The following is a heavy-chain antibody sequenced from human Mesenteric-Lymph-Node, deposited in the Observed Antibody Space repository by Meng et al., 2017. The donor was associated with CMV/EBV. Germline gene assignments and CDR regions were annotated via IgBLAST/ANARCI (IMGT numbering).Heavy chain of an antibody. CDR2: IHPNAGTT. CDR3: ARGDTVVTPDY. CDR1: GYSFTAHC. J-gene: IGHJ4*02. Sequence: ASVKVSCKASGYSFTAHCIHWIRQAPGQGLEWVGWIHPNAGTTNYAPNFQGRVTMTRDTSITTVYMDLISLRFDDTAVYYCARGDTVVTPDYWGQGTLVTVS. V-gene: IGHV1-2*02. D-gene: IGHD4-23*01.